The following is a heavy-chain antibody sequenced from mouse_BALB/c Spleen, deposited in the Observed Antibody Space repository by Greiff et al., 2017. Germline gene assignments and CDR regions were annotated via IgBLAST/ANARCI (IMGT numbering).Heavy chain of an antibody. D-gene: IGHD1-1*01. J-gene: IGHJ2*01. CDR3: ARTGNYVDYFDY. CDR2: ISSGGST. Sequence: EVKLVESGGGLVKPGGSLKLSCAASGFTFSSYAMSWVRQTPEKRLEWVASISSGGSTYYPDSVKGRFTISRDNARNILYLQMSSLRYEDTAMYYCARTGNYVDYFDYWGQGTTLTVSS. V-gene: IGHV5-6-5*01. CDR1: GFTFSSYA.